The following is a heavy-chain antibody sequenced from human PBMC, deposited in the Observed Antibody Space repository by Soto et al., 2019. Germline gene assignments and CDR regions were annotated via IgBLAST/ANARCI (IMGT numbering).Heavy chain of an antibody. D-gene: IGHD6-13*01. CDR1: GGSFSGYY. J-gene: IGHJ4*02. V-gene: IGHV4-34*01. CDR3: ARPAIAAVVSAFDY. CDR2: INHSGST. Sequence: SETLSLTCAVYGGSFSGYYWSWIRQPPGKGLEWIGEINHSGSTNYNPSLKSRVTISVDTSKNQFSLILSSVTAADTAVYYCARPAIAAVVSAFDYWGQGTLVTVSS.